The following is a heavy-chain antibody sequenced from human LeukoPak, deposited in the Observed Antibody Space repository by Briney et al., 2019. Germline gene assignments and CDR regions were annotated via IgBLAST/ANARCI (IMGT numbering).Heavy chain of an antibody. CDR1: GGSISTTNW. CDR3: AREGGFYRPLDY. J-gene: IGHJ4*02. CDR2: VHLNGRT. V-gene: IGHV4-4*02. D-gene: IGHD2/OR15-2a*01. Sequence: SGTLSLTCDVSGGSISTTNWWTWVRQPPGGGLEWIGEVHLNGRTHYSPSLESRVTMSVDTSENHISLQLTSVTAADTAVYYCAREGGFYRPLDYSGPGTLVIVSS.